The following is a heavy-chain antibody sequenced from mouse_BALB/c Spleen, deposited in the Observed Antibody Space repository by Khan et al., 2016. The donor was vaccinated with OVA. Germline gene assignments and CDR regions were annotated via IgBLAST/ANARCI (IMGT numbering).Heavy chain of an antibody. J-gene: IGHJ4*01. CDR2: IWAGGST. D-gene: IGHD2-1*01. CDR3: SRLLHGNLYAMDY. V-gene: IGHV2-9*02. CDR1: GFSLTTHG. Sequence: QVQLKQSGPGLVAPSQSLSITCTVSGFSLTTHGVHWVRQPPGKGLEWLGVIWAGGSTNYNSALMSRLSISKDNSKSQVVLTMNSLQTDDTAMDYCSRLLHGNLYAMDYWGQGTSVTVSS.